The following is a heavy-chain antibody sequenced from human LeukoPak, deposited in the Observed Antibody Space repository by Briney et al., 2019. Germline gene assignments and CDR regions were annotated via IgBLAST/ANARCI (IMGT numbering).Heavy chain of an antibody. Sequence: KASETLSLTCTISGGSISSYYWSWIRQPPGKGLEWIGYIYYTGSTNHNPSLKSRVTISVDTSKNQFSLKLSSVTAADTAVYYCARGRYCSGGSCYSGPWGQGTLVTVSS. D-gene: IGHD2-15*01. V-gene: IGHV4-59*12. CDR2: IYYTGST. CDR3: ARGRYCSGGSCYSGP. CDR1: GGSISSYY. J-gene: IGHJ5*02.